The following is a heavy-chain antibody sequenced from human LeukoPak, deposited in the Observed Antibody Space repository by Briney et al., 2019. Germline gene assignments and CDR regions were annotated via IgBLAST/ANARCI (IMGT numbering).Heavy chain of an antibody. CDR3: ARDRGAYCSSTSCSPPNWFDP. Sequence: PGGSLRLSCAASGFTVSSNYMSWVRQAPGKGLEWVSVIYSGGSTYYADSVKGRFTISRDNSKNTLYLQMNSLRAEDTAVYYCARDRGAYCSSTSCSPPNWFDPWGQGTLVTVSS. D-gene: IGHD2-2*01. J-gene: IGHJ5*02. CDR1: GFTVSSNY. V-gene: IGHV3-53*01. CDR2: IYSGGST.